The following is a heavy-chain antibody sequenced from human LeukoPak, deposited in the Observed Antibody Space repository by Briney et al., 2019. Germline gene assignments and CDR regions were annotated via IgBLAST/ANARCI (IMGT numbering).Heavy chain of an antibody. Sequence: SETLSLTCTVSGGSISSYYWSWIRQPAGKGLEWIGRIYTSGSTNYNPSLKSRVTMSVDTSKNQFSLKLSSVTAADTAVYYCAREIVVVPAVTYYYYYMDVWGKGTTVTVSS. CDR3: AREIVVVPAVTYYYYYMDV. CDR1: GGSISSYY. V-gene: IGHV4-4*07. D-gene: IGHD2-2*01. J-gene: IGHJ6*03. CDR2: IYTSGST.